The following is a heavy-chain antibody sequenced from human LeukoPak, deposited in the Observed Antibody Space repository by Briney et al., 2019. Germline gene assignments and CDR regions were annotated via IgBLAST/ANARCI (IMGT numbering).Heavy chain of an antibody. V-gene: IGHV3-23*01. J-gene: IGHJ6*01. CDR1: GFTFRDYV. Sequence: GGSLRLSCAASGFTFRDYVMNWVRQAPGKGLEWVSTISGTGDDIYYSDTVKGRFTMSRDNSENTLDLQMNSLRVEDTAVYYSAKILRPVTSVPQLYFFGIYVWGKGAT. CDR3: AKILRPVTSVPQLYFFGIYV. D-gene: IGHD4-17*01. CDR2: ISGTGDDI.